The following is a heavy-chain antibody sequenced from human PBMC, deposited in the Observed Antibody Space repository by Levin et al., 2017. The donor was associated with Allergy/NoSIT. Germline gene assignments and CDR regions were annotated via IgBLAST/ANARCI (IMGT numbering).Heavy chain of an antibody. CDR1: GYTFTSYD. CDR3: ATMVYAGPVDY. J-gene: IGHJ4*02. CDR2: MNPNSGNT. V-gene: IGHV1-8*01. D-gene: IGHD2-8*01. Sequence: ASVKVSCKASGYTFTSYDIIWVRQATGQGLEWMGWMNPNSGNTGYAPTFQGRVTMTRDTSISTAYMELSSLRSEDTAVYYCATMVYAGPVDYWGQGTLVTVSS.